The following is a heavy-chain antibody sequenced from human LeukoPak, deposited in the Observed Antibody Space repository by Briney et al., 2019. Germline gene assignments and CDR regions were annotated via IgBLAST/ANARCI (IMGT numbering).Heavy chain of an antibody. D-gene: IGHD3-10*01. CDR1: EFTVSDAW. CDR2: IKAKIDEGTA. Sequence: GGSLRLSCVASEFTVSDAWMSSVRQAPGKGVEWVGLIKAKIDEGTARYAATVEGRFTISRDDSNNTLILQMNSLRTEDTAVYYCTTSTHSLSGRFRNFWGLGTLVTVSS. CDR3: TTSTHSLSGRFRNF. V-gene: IGHV3-15*01. J-gene: IGHJ4*02.